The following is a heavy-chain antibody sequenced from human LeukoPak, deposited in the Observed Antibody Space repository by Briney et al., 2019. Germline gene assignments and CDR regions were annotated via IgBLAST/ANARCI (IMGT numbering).Heavy chain of an antibody. V-gene: IGHV3-23*01. J-gene: IGHJ4*02. D-gene: IGHD2-15*01. CDR3: AKGIAIIASTPDY. Sequence: GGSLRLSCAASGFTFRSYAMNWVRQAPGKGLEWVSGISGSGDSTYYADSVKGRFTISRDNSKNTLYLQVNSLRADDTAVYYCAKGIAIIASTPDYWGQGTLVTVSS. CDR1: GFTFRSYA. CDR2: ISGSGDST.